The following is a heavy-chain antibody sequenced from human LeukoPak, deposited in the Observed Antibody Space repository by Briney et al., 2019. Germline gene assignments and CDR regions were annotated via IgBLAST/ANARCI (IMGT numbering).Heavy chain of an antibody. Sequence: GSLRLSCAASGFTFISYAMSWVRQAPGKGLEWVSAISGSGGSTYYADSVKGRFTISRDNSKNTLYLQMNSLRAEDTAVYSCAKDQIVVVPAAPDHFDYWGQGTLVTVSS. CDR2: ISGSGGST. CDR1: GFTFISYA. CDR3: AKDQIVVVPAAPDHFDY. J-gene: IGHJ4*02. V-gene: IGHV3-23*01. D-gene: IGHD2-2*01.